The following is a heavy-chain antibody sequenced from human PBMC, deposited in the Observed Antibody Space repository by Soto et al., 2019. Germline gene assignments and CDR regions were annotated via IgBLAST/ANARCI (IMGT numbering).Heavy chain of an antibody. CDR2: INSDGSNT. J-gene: IGHJ6*02. Sequence: EVQLVESGGGLVQPGGSLRLSCAAAGFTYNNYWMHWVRQAPGKGLVWVSRINSDGSNTFYADSVKGRFSISRDNAKNTVYMQMNSLRGEDTAVYYCARVIQNRYGMDVWGQGTTVTVAS. CDR1: GFTYNNYW. V-gene: IGHV3-74*01. D-gene: IGHD5-18*01. CDR3: ARVIQNRYGMDV.